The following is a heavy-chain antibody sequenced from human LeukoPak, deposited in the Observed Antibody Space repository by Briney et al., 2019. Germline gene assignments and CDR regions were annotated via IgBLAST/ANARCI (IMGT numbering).Heavy chain of an antibody. Sequence: GGSLRLSCAASGFTFDDYAMHWVRQAPGKGLEWVSGISWNSGSIGYADSVKGRFTISRDNAKNSLYLQMNSLRAEDTALYYCAKDPIAAAGTFFDAFDIWGQGTMVTVSS. V-gene: IGHV3-9*01. CDR1: GFTFDDYA. J-gene: IGHJ3*02. D-gene: IGHD6-13*01. CDR2: ISWNSGSI. CDR3: AKDPIAAAGTFFDAFDI.